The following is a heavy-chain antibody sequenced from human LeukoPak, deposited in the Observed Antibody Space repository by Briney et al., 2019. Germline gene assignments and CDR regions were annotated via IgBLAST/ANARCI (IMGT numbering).Heavy chain of an antibody. V-gene: IGHV3-43*02. Sequence: GGSLRLSCAASGFTFDDYAMHWVRQALGKGLEWVSLISGNGGSTYYADSVKGRFTISRDNAKNSLYLQMNSLRAEDTAVYYCTRVSYADGGYFDYWGQGTLATVSS. CDR1: GFTFDDYA. CDR2: ISGNGGST. D-gene: IGHD3-16*01. CDR3: TRVSYADGGYFDY. J-gene: IGHJ4*02.